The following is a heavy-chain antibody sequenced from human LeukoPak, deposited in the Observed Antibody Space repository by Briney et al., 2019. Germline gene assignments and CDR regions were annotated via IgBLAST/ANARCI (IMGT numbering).Heavy chain of an antibody. D-gene: IGHD3-22*01. CDR3: ARFGAYYDSSGYYSDYYYYGMDV. J-gene: IGHJ6*02. V-gene: IGHV1-3*01. Sequence: ASVKVSCKASGYTFTSYAMHWVRQAPGQRLEWMGWINAGNGNTKYSQKFQGRVTITADESTSTAYMELSSLRSEDTAVYYCARFGAYYDSSGYYSDYYYYGMDVWGQGTTVTVSS. CDR1: GYTFTSYA. CDR2: INAGNGNT.